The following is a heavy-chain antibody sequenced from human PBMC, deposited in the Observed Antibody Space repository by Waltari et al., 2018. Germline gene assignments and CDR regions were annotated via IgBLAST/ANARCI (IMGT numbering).Heavy chain of an antibody. J-gene: IGHJ3*02. CDR3: ARPAAKLGAFDI. CDR2: ISVYNGYT. CDR1: GYTFTNFP. D-gene: IGHD2-2*01. V-gene: IGHV1-18*01. Sequence: QVQLVQSGTEVKKPGASVNVSCKASGYTFTNFPITWVRQAPGQGLEWMGWISVYNGYTNYPQKFQGRVTMTTDTSTSTAYMELRSLRSDDTAVYYCARPAAKLGAFDIWGLGTMVTVSS.